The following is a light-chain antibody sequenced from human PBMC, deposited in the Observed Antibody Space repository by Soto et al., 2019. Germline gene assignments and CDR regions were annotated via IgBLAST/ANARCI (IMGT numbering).Light chain of an antibody. CDR1: QNFRTW. CDR2: KAS. Sequence: DIQMTQSPSTLSASVGDRVTISCRASQNFRTWLAWFQQKPGKPPKVLIYKASVLDSGVPSRFSGSEAGTEFNLTITSLQPDDFATYYCQQYSSYPYTFGQGTKLEIK. V-gene: IGKV1-5*03. CDR3: QQYSSYPYT. J-gene: IGKJ2*01.